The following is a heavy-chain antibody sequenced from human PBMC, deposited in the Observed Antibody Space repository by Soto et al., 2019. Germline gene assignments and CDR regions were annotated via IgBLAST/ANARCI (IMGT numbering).Heavy chain of an antibody. V-gene: IGHV3-74*01. D-gene: IGHD6-19*01. CDR1: GFTFSSSW. Sequence: EVQLVESGGGLVQPGGSLRLSCAASGFTFSSSWMHWVRQGPGKGLVWVSRINSGATTTNYADSVKGRFTISRDNAKNTLYLQMDSLTAEDTAVYYCVRGPSGWFGYDYWGQGTLVTVSS. CDR3: VRGPSGWFGYDY. CDR2: INSGATTT. J-gene: IGHJ4*02.